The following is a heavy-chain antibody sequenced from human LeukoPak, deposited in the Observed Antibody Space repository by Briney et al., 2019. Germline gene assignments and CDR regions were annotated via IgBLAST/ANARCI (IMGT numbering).Heavy chain of an antibody. CDR2: FDPEDVKT. V-gene: IGHV1-24*01. Sequence: ASVKVSCKASGHTRTELSMHWVRQAPGKGLEWMGGFDPEDVKTIYEQKFQGRVTMTEDKSTDTAYMELSSLRSEDTAVYYCATDRVRYFASWGQGTLVTVSS. CDR1: GHTRTELS. CDR3: ATDRVRYFAS. J-gene: IGHJ4*02. D-gene: IGHD3-9*01.